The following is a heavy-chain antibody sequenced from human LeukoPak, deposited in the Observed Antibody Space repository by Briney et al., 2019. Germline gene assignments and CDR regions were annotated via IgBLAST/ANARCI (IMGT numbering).Heavy chain of an antibody. CDR2: ISSSGSTI. J-gene: IGHJ4*02. CDR1: RFSLSSHA. D-gene: IGHD6-19*01. Sequence: QAGGSLRLSCVAFRFSLSSHAMHWVRQAPGKGLEWVSYISSSGSTIYYADSVKGRFTISRDNAKNSLYLQMNSLRAEDTAVYYCARDRDSSGWYEPNYWGQGTLVTVSS. V-gene: IGHV3-48*04. CDR3: ARDRDSSGWYEPNY.